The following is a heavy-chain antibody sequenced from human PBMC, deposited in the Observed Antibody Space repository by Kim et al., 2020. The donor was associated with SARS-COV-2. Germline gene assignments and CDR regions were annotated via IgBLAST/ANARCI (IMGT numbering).Heavy chain of an antibody. CDR2: IDFRGTT. V-gene: IGHV3-23*01. Sequence: GGSLRLSCVASVFTFSSYDWSWVRQAPGKGLEWVSAIDFRGTTYYADSVKGRFTISRDNSKNTLYLQMISLRAEDTAVYYCAKVSWQRLQQQRDYWGQGTLVTVSS. CDR3: AKVSWQRLQQQRDY. D-gene: IGHD6-13*01. CDR1: VFTFSSYD. J-gene: IGHJ4*02.